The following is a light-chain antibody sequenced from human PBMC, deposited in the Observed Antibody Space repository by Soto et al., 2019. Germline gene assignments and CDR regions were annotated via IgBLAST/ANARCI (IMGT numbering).Light chain of an antibody. CDR2: EVS. J-gene: IGLJ1*01. V-gene: IGLV2-23*02. CDR3: CSFAGSSTYV. Sequence: QSALTQPASVSGSRGQSITISCTGTSSDVGSYNLVSWYQQHPGKAPKLMIYEVSKRPSGVSNRFSGSKSGNTASLTISGLQAEDEADYYCCSFAGSSTYVFGTG. CDR1: SSDVGSYNL.